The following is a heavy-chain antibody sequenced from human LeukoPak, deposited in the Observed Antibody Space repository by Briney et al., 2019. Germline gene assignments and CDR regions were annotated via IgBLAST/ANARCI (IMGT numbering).Heavy chain of an antibody. V-gene: IGHV1-69*04. CDR3: ARDPDYESLTGYFRDY. CDR1: GGTFTSNG. CDR2: IIPILGMA. J-gene: IGHJ4*02. D-gene: IGHD3-9*01. Sequence: SVKVSCKASGGTFTSNGISWVRQAPGQGLEWMGRIIPILGMANYAQRFQGRVTITADKSTSTAYMELSSLTSEDTAVYYCARDPDYESLTGYFRDYWGQGTLVTVSS.